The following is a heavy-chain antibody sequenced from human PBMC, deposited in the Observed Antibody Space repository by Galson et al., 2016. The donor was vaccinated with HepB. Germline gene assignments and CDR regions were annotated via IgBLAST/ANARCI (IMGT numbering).Heavy chain of an antibody. CDR2: VSGSGGHK. D-gene: IGHD3-10*01. Sequence: SLRLSCAASGFTFVSYAMSWVRQAPGKGLEWVSGVSGSGGHKEYADSVKGRFIVSRDNSKNTMFLQMSSLSAEDTATYYCAKEVDPGGGSLKLIWPSWGQGTLVTVSS. CDR3: AKEVDPGGGSLKLIWPS. CDR1: GFTFVSYA. J-gene: IGHJ4*02. V-gene: IGHV3-23*01.